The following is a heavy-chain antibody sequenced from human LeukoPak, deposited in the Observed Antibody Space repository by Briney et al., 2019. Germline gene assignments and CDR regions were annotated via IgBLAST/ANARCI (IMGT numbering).Heavy chain of an antibody. Sequence: SQTLSLTCTVSGGSISSGGYYWSWIRQPPGKGLEWIGYIYHSGSTYYNPSLKSRVTISVDTSKNQFSLKLSSVTAADTAVYYCARDLRYSYGVTDAFDIWGQGTMVTVSS. CDR3: ARDLRYSYGVTDAFDI. V-gene: IGHV4-30-2*01. J-gene: IGHJ3*02. CDR2: IYHSGST. D-gene: IGHD5-18*01. CDR1: GGSISSGGYY.